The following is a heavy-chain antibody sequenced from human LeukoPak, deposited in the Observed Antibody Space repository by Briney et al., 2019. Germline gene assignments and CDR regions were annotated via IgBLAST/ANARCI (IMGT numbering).Heavy chain of an antibody. CDR2: IYHSGST. CDR1: GYSISSGYY. J-gene: IGHJ4*02. V-gene: IGHV4-38-2*01. CDR3: ARGYCSSTSCPHGGY. Sequence: SETLSLTCAVSGYSISSGYYWGWIPQPPGKGLEWIGSIYHSGSTYYNPSLKSRVTISVDTSKNQFSLKLSSVTAADTAVYYCARGYCSSTSCPHGGYWGPGTLVTVSS. D-gene: IGHD2-2*01.